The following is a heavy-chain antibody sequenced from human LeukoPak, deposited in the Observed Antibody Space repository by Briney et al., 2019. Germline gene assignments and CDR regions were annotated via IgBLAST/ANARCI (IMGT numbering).Heavy chain of an antibody. CDR2: INANTGNP. J-gene: IGHJ6*03. D-gene: IGHD6-19*01. CDR3: ARRTGGSGWYGYYYYYMDV. CDR1: GGTFTSYA. V-gene: IGHV7-4-1*02. Sequence: GASVKVSCKASGGTFTSYAMNWVRQAPGQGLEWMGWINANTGNPTYAQGFTGRFVISLDTSVSTAYLQISSLKAEDTAVYYCARRTGGSGWYGYYYYYMDVWGKGTTVTVSS.